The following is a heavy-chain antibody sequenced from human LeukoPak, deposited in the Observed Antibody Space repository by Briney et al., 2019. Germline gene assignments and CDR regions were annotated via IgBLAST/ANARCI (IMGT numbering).Heavy chain of an antibody. CDR1: GYTFTSYG. V-gene: IGHV1-18*01. CDR2: ISAYNGNT. CDR3: ARDRPSSWTIPPDY. D-gene: IGHD6-13*01. J-gene: IGHJ4*02. Sequence: GASVKVSCKASGYTFTSYGISWVRQAPGQGLEWMGWISAYNGNTNYAQKLQGRVTMTTDTSTSTAYMELRGLRSDDTAVYYCARDRPSSWTIPPDYWGQGTLVTVSS.